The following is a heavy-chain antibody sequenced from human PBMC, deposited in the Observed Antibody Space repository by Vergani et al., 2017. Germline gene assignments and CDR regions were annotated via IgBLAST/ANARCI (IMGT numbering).Heavy chain of an antibody. Sequence: EAQLVESGGGAVKPGGSLRLSCTASGISFSNYTINWVRQAPGKGLELVASIRSSSAYIDYVDSIKGRFTISRDNAKRSVFLQMNSLRAEDTAVYYCARTGEWMRSNYGPPDYVFALDVWGQGTTVIVSS. V-gene: IGHV3-21*02. J-gene: IGHJ6*02. CDR1: GISFSNYT. D-gene: IGHD3-10*01. CDR3: ARTGEWMRSNYGPPDYVFALDV. CDR2: IRSSSAYI.